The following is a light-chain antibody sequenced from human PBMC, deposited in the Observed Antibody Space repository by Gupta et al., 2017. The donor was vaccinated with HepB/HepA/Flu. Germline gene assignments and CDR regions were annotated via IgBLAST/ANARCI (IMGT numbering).Light chain of an antibody. CDR2: AYS. CDR3: QSFDSSLRIYV. J-gene: IGLJ1*01. V-gene: IGLV1-40*01. CDR1: SSHIGSGFG. Sequence: QSVLTQTPSVSGAPGQQVTISCTGSSSHIGSGFGVHWYQQLPGAAPKLLIYAYSNRPSGVPDRFSGSNSGTSASLAITGLQPEDEGDYYCQSFDSSLRIYVFGTGTKVTVL.